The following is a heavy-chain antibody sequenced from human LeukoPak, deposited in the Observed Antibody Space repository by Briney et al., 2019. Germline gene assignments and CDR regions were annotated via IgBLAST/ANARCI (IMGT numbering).Heavy chain of an antibody. D-gene: IGHD6-19*01. CDR3: AKDGAQYSSGPECDP. V-gene: IGHV3-23*01. CDR1: GLHFSGTA. J-gene: IGHJ5*02. CDR2: ISHDGMNA. Sequence: GGSLRLSCAASGLHFSGTAMSWVRQAPGKGLEWVSAISHDGMNAYYADSVKGRFTISRDNSKKAVSLEMSSLTAADTGVYYCAKDGAQYSSGPECDPRGQGALVTVSP.